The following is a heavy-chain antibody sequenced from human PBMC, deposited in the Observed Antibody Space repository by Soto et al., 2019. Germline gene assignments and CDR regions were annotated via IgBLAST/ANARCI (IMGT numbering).Heavy chain of an antibody. J-gene: IGHJ4*02. CDR3: AKANTYYYDSSGYPDY. D-gene: IGHD3-22*01. V-gene: IGHV3-53*05. CDR1: GFTFSDHQ. Sequence: GGSLRLSCAASGFTFSDHQMNWVRQAPGRGLEWVSVIYSSGTTYYGDSVKGRFTISRDNAKNSLYLQMNSLRAEDTALYYCAKANTYYYDSSGYPDYWGQGTLVTVSS. CDR2: IYSSGTT.